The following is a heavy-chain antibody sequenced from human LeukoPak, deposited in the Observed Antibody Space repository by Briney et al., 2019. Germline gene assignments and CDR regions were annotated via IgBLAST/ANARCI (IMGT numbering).Heavy chain of an antibody. CDR3: AKARYYDSSGYYSYYGMDV. J-gene: IGHJ6*02. CDR1: GFTLSSYA. V-gene: IGHV3-23*01. Sequence: GGSLRLSCAASGFTLSSYAMSWVRQTPGKGLEWVSSISYSGGSTYYADSVKGRFTISRDNSKNTLYLQMNSLRAEDTALYYFAKARYYDSSGYYSYYGMDVWGQGTTVTVSS. CDR2: ISYSGGST. D-gene: IGHD3-22*01.